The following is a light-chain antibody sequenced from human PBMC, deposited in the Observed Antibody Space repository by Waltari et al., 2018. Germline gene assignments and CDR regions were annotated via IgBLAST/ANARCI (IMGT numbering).Light chain of an antibody. CDR2: KAN. CDR1: SGSIGRTSH. V-gene: IGLV8-61*01. J-gene: IGLJ3*02. Sequence: QTVVTQAPSLSVSPGGTVTLTRALSSGSIGRTSHASWYQQSPGQTPRTLVYKANIRSSGVPDRFSGSVLGNKAVLIITGAQAEDESTYYCLLYMGSGIWVFGGGTKLTVL. CDR3: LLYMGSGIWV.